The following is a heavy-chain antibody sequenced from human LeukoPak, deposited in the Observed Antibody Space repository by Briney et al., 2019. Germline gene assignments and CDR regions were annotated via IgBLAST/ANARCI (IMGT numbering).Heavy chain of an antibody. D-gene: IGHD6-13*01. CDR3: ARRGIAAAAHFGY. J-gene: IGHJ4*02. CDR1: GGSISSGRYY. CDR2: IFYTGSA. V-gene: IGHV4-39*01. Sequence: SETLSLTCTVSGGSISSGRYYWGWIRQPPGKRLEWIGGIFYTGSAHYNPSLESRVIISIDTAKNQFSLKVRSVTAADTAVYFCARRGIAAAAHFGYWGQGSLVTVPS.